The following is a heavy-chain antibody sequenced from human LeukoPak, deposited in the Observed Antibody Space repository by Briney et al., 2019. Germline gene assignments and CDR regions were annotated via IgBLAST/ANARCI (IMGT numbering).Heavy chain of an antibody. D-gene: IGHD2-15*01. CDR2: MNPNSGNT. CDR3: ARASPAYYYYMDV. J-gene: IGHJ6*03. Sequence: ASVKVSCKASGGTFSSYAISWVRQATGQGLEWMGWMNPNSGNTGYAQKFQGRVTITRNTSISTAYMELSSLRSEDTAVYYCARASPAYYYYMDVWGKGTTVTVSS. V-gene: IGHV1-8*03. CDR1: GGTFSSYA.